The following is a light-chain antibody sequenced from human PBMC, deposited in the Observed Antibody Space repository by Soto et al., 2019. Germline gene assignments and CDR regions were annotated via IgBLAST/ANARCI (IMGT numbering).Light chain of an antibody. CDR1: QSVSDY. V-gene: IGKV3-11*01. CDR2: DTY. J-gene: IGKJ5*01. Sequence: EIVLTQSPASLSLSPREVATLSCRASQSVSDYLAWYQQKPGQAPRLLIYDTYNRVTGIPSRCSGSGSGADVSLTISSLEPEDIALYFYQHRSSRFTIIFGQGTRLQIK. CDR3: QHRSSRFTII.